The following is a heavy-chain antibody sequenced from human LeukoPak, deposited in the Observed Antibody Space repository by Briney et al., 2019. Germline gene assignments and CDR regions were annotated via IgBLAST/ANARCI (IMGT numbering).Heavy chain of an antibody. CDR2: IFSGGTS. V-gene: IGHV3-53*01. CDR1: GFTVSSNF. Sequence: PGVSLRLSCAVSGFTVSSNFMSWVRQAPGKGLEWVSIIFSGGTSDHTDSVKGRFTISRDNSKNMLYLQMNSLRAEDTAVYYCARNSDYYGSGTYGYFDYWGQGTLVTVSS. J-gene: IGHJ4*02. D-gene: IGHD3-10*01. CDR3: ARNSDYYGSGTYGYFDY.